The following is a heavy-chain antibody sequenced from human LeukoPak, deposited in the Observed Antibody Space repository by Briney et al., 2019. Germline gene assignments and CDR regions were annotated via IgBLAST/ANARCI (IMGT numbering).Heavy chain of an antibody. CDR3: ARDRNGAPDY. J-gene: IGHJ4*02. CDR1: GGTFSSYA. V-gene: IGHV1-69*13. Sequence: ASVKVSCKASGGTFSSYAISWVRQAPGQGLEWMGGIIPIFGTANYAQKFQGRVTITADESTSSAYMELSSLRSEDTAVYYCARDRNGAPDYWGQGTLVTVSS. CDR2: IIPIFGTA. D-gene: IGHD3-10*01.